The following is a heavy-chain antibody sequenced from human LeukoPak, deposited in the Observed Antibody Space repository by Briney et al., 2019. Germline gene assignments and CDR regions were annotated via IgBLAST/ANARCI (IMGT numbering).Heavy chain of an antibody. J-gene: IGHJ6*02. CDR3: ARVGLEDGYYYYGMDV. CDR2: IYHSGST. CDR1: GGSISSGGYS. D-gene: IGHD3/OR15-3a*01. Sequence: SETLSLTCAVSGGSISSGGYSWSWIRQPPGKGLEWIGYIYHSGSTYYNPSLKSRVTISVDRSKNQFSLKLSSVTAADTAVYYCARVGLEDGYYYYGMDVWGQGTTVTVSS. V-gene: IGHV4-30-2*01.